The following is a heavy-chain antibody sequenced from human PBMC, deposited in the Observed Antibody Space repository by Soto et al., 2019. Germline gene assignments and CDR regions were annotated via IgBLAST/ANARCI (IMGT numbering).Heavy chain of an antibody. CDR1: GFTFSSYS. Sequence: EVQLLESGGGLVQPGGSLRLSCAASGFTFSSYSMSWVRQAPGKGLEWVSAISGSGGSTYYADSVKGRFTISRDNSKNTLYLQMNSLRADDTAVYYCAKVDSSGWYGDYCGQGTLVTVSS. CDR3: AKVDSSGWYGDY. D-gene: IGHD6-19*01. V-gene: IGHV3-23*01. CDR2: ISGSGGST. J-gene: IGHJ4*02.